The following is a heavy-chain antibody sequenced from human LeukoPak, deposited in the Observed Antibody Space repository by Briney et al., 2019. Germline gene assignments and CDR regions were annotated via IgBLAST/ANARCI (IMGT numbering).Heavy chain of an antibody. CDR2: ISAYSGNT. CDR3: ARVIVAGALM. Sequence: ASVKVSCKASGYTFSNFGITWVRQAPGQGLEWMGWISAYSGNTNYAQKLHGRVTMTTDTSTSTAYMELRSLRSDDTAVYYCARVIVAGALMWGQGTLVTDSS. J-gene: IGHJ4*02. CDR1: GYTFSNFG. D-gene: IGHD1-26*01. V-gene: IGHV1-18*04.